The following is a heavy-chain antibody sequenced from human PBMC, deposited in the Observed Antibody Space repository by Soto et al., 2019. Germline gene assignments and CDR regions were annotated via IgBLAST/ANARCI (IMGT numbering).Heavy chain of an antibody. Sequence: PGGSLRLSCAASGFTFSSHWMNWVRQGPGKGLVWVSRISGDGRTTSHADSVKGRFTISRDNAKNTLCLQMNSLRVEDTAVYYCARGVPNCSSSSCYFDFWGQGILVSVSS. D-gene: IGHD2-2*01. V-gene: IGHV3-74*01. CDR1: GFTFSSHW. CDR2: ISGDGRTT. CDR3: ARGVPNCSSSSCYFDF. J-gene: IGHJ4*02.